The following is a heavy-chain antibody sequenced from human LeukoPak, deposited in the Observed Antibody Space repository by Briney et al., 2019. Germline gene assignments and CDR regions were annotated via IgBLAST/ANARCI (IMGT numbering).Heavy chain of an antibody. CDR2: IYHSGST. Sequence: SETLSLTCTVSGGSINSYYWNWIRQPPGKRLEWIGYIYHSGSTNYNPSLKSRVTISLDTSKNQFPLKLTSVTAADTAIYYCARVGGMTTINNAAFDIWGQGTMVTVSS. CDR1: GGSINSYY. J-gene: IGHJ3*02. D-gene: IGHD5-24*01. V-gene: IGHV4-59*01. CDR3: ARVGGMTTINNAAFDI.